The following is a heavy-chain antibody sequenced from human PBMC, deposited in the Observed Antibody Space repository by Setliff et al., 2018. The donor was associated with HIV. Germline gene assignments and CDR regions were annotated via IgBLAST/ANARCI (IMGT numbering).Heavy chain of an antibody. CDR1: GGSISDISYY. J-gene: IGHJ5*02. CDR3: ARDFGDNSGWDL. V-gene: IGHV4-39*07. D-gene: IGHD1-20*01. Sequence: KTSDTLSLTCTVSGGSISDISYYWDWLRQPPGKGLEWIGSLFYSGSTYYNPSLKGRVTMSVDTSKTQFSLKLNSVTAADTAVYYCARDFGDNSGWDLWGQGMLVTVSS. CDR2: LFYSGST.